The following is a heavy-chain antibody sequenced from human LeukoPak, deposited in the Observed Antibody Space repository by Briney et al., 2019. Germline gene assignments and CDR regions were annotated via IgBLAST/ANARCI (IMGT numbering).Heavy chain of an antibody. V-gene: IGHV1-18*04. CDR2: ISAYNGNT. CDR1: GYTFTSYG. J-gene: IGHJ4*02. CDR3: ARTWFGELLGYAFDY. D-gene: IGHD3-10*01. Sequence: ASVKVSCKASGYTFTSYGISWVRQAPGQGLEWMGWISAYNGNTNYAQKLQGRVTMTTDTSTSTAYMELRSLRSDDTAVYYCARTWFGELLGYAFDYWGQGTLVSVSS.